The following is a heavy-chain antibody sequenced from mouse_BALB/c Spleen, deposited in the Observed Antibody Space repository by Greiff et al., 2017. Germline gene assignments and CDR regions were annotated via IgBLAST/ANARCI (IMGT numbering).Heavy chain of an antibody. Sequence: DVKLVESGGGLVKPGGSLKLSCAASGFTFSSYAMSWVRQTPEKRLEWVASISSGGSTYYPDSVKGRFTISRDNARNILYLQMSSLRSEDTAMYYCARGGYGYYFDVWGAGTTVTVSS. J-gene: IGHJ1*01. CDR2: ISSGGST. D-gene: IGHD2-2*01. CDR1: GFTFSSYA. V-gene: IGHV5-6-5*01. CDR3: ARGGYGYYFDV.